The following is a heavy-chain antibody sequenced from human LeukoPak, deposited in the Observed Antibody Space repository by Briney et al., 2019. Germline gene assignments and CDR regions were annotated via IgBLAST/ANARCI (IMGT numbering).Heavy chain of an antibody. D-gene: IGHD6-6*01. Sequence: GGSLRLSCAASGFTFNTYAMSWVRQAPGEGLEWVSAISGSGGSTYYADSVKDRFTISRDNSKNTLYLQMNSLGAEDTAVYYCAKGSQSVYSSSHYWGQGTLVTVSS. J-gene: IGHJ4*02. CDR2: ISGSGGST. V-gene: IGHV3-23*01. CDR1: GFTFNTYA. CDR3: AKGSQSVYSSSHY.